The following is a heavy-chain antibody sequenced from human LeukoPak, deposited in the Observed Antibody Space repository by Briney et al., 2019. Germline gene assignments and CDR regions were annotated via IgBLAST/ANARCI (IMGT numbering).Heavy chain of an antibody. CDR2: IRSKTNNYAT. Sequence: PGGSLRLSCAASGFSFSGSAIHWVRQASGKGLEWLGRIRSKTNNYATAYGASVNGRFTISRDDSKNTAYLQMNSLRAEDTAVYYCARVLTGRERDAFDIWGQGTMVTVSS. CDR3: ARVLTGRERDAFDI. J-gene: IGHJ3*02. V-gene: IGHV3-73*01. CDR1: GFSFSGSA. D-gene: IGHD3-10*01.